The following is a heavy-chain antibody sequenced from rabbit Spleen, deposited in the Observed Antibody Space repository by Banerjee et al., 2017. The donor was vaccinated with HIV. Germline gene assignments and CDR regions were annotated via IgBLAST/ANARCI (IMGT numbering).Heavy chain of an antibody. D-gene: IGHD1-1*01. J-gene: IGHJ3*01. CDR1: GFTISSNYY. CDR3: ARSPNGGVISISVTRLNL. V-gene: IGHV1S45*01. Sequence: QEQLVESGGGLVQPEGSLTLTCTASGFTISSNYYMCWVRQAPGKGLEWIACIYSGTNSLTWYASWAKGRFTVSKSSSTTVTLQMTSLTAADTATYFCARSPNGGVISISVTRLNLWGQGTLVTVS. CDR2: IYSGTNSLT.